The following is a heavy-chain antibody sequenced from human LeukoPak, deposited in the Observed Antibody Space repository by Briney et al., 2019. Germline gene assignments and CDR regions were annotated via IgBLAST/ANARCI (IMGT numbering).Heavy chain of an antibody. J-gene: IGHJ4*02. CDR1: GFTFSNYW. D-gene: IGHD3-9*01. V-gene: IGHV3-74*01. CDR2: INNDGGTT. Sequence: GGSLRLSCAASGFTFSNYWMHWVRQAPGKGLMWVSHINNDGGTTSYADSVKGRFTISRDNAKNTVYLQMNSLRAEDTAVYYCAKDLEGYFDWLSAFDYWGQGTLVTVSS. CDR3: AKDLEGYFDWLSAFDY.